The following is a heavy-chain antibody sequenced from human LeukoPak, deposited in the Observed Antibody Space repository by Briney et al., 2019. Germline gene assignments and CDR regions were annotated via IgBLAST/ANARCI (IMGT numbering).Heavy chain of an antibody. D-gene: IGHD3-22*01. CDR1: GFTVSSNY. CDR3: ARHDSGYGPFDY. V-gene: IGHV3-53*01. Sequence: GGSLRLSCAVSGFTVSSNYMSWVRQAPGKGLVWVSVIYSGGTTSYADSVKGRFTISRDNSKNTLYLQMNSLRAEDAAVYYCARHDSGYGPFDYWGRGTLVTVSS. J-gene: IGHJ4*02. CDR2: IYSGGTT.